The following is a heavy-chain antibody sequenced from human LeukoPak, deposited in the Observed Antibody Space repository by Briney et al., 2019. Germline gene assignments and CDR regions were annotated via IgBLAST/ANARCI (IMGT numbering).Heavy chain of an antibody. CDR1: GFTFDDYA. CDR3: ARTTYYYDSSGYPEYFDY. D-gene: IGHD3-22*01. CDR2: ISWNSGSI. J-gene: IGHJ4*02. V-gene: IGHV3-9*01. Sequence: GGSLRLSCAASGFTFDDYAMHWVRQAPGKGLEWVSGISWNSGSIGYADSVKGRFTISRDNAKNSLYLQMNSLRAEDTAVYYCARTTYYYDSSGYPEYFDYWGQGTLVTVSS.